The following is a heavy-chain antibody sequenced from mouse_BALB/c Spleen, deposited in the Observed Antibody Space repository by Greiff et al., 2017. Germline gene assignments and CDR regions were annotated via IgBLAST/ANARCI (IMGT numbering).Heavy chain of an antibody. CDR2: ISSGGST. V-gene: IGHV5-6-5*01. Sequence: EVQRVESGGGLVKPGGSLKLSCAASGFTFSSYAMSWVRQTPEKRLEWVASISSGGSTYYPDSVKGRFTISRDNARNILYLQMSSLRSEDTAMYYCARVSTMITTRYWYFDVWGAGTTVTVSS. CDR3: ARVSTMITTRYWYFDV. D-gene: IGHD2-4*01. CDR1: GFTFSSYA. J-gene: IGHJ1*01.